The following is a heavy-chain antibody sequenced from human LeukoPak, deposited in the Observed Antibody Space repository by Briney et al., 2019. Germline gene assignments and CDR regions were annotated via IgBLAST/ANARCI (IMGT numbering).Heavy chain of an antibody. D-gene: IGHD3-16*01. V-gene: IGHV1-69-2*01. J-gene: IGHJ5*02. CDR1: GYTFTDYY. CDR3: ARQGGGGPDNWFDP. Sequence: GASVKVSCKASGYTFTDYYMHWVQQAPGKGLEWMGRVDPEDGETIYAEKFQGRVTITADTSTDTAYMELSSLRSEDTAVYYCARQGGGGPDNWFDPWGQGTLVTVSS. CDR2: VDPEDGET.